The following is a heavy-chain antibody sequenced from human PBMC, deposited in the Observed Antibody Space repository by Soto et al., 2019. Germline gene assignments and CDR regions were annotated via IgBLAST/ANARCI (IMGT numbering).Heavy chain of an antibody. V-gene: IGHV3-23*01. CDR3: ARHVRYCNSINCPGWFDP. D-gene: IGHD2-2*01. Sequence: GGSLRLSCAASGFTFSSYALSWVRQAPGKGLEWVSAISGSGGSTYYADSVKGRFTISIDTSKNQFSLKLSSVTAADTALYYCARHVRYCNSINCPGWFDPWGQGTLVTVSS. CDR1: GFTFSSYA. J-gene: IGHJ5*02. CDR2: ISGSGGST.